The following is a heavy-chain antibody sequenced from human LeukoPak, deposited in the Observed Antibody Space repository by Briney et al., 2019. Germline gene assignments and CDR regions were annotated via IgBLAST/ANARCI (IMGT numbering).Heavy chain of an antibody. D-gene: IGHD5-24*01. J-gene: IGHJ4*02. Sequence: ETLSLTCTVSGGSISSNYWSWVRQAPGKGLEWVSAISGSGGSTYYADSVKGRFTISRDNSKNTLYLQMDSLRVEDTAVYYCAKPPYGRDVYNYFDYWGQGTPVTVSS. CDR1: GGSISSNY. CDR3: AKPPYGRDVYNYFDY. V-gene: IGHV3-23*01. CDR2: ISGSGGST.